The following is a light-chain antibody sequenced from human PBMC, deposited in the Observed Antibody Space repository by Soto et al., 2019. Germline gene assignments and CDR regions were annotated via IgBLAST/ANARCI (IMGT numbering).Light chain of an antibody. V-gene: IGKV3D-15*01. CDR3: RSYDKWPPGT. J-gene: IGKJ1*01. CDR2: DAS. CDR1: QSVSTN. Sequence: EIVMTQFPATLSESPGERVTLSCRASQSVSTNVAWYQQKPGEAPRLLIFDASARAVDIPGRFSGSVSGTEFTLTISSLQPEDFAVYLCRSYDKWPPGTCGQVTKVGIK.